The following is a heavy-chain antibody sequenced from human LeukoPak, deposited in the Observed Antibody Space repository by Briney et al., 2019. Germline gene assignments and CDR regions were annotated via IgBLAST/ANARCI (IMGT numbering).Heavy chain of an antibody. CDR2: INHSGST. V-gene: IGHV4-34*01. J-gene: IGHJ4*02. D-gene: IGHD5-18*01. CDR1: GGSFSGYY. Sequence: PSETLSLTCAGYGGSFSGYYWSRIRQPPGKGLEWIGEINHSGSTNYNPSLKSRVSMSVDTSKNQFSLKLSSVTAADTAVYYCARGRKYTSGYRVPELGSGYSDYWGQGTLVTVSS. CDR3: ARGRKYTSGYRVPELGSGYSDY.